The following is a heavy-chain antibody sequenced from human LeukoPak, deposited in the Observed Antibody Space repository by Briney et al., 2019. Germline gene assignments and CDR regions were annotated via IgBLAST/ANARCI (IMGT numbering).Heavy chain of an antibody. J-gene: IGHJ3*02. CDR1: GFTLSSYG. V-gene: IGHV3-30-3*01. D-gene: IGHD1-26*01. CDR3: ARLGGGSYNGDAFDI. CDR2: TSYDGSNK. Sequence: PGGSLRLSCAASGFTLSSYGMHWVRQAPGKGLEWVAVTSYDGSNKYYADSVKGRFTISRDNAKNSLYLQMNSLRAEDTAVYYCARLGGGSYNGDAFDIWGQGTMVTVSS.